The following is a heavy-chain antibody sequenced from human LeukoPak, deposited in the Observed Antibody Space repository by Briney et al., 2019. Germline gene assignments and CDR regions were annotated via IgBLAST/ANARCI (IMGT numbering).Heavy chain of an antibody. V-gene: IGHV1-2*02. CDR3: AREGRFVVVPAAISFTVMANWFDP. CDR1: GYTFTGYY. Sequence: VASVKVSCKASGYTFTGYYMHWVRQAPGQGLEWMGWINPNSGGTNYAQKFQGRVTMTRDTSISTAYMELSRLRSDDTAVYYCAREGRFVVVPAAISFTVMANWFDPWGQGTLVTVSS. CDR2: INPNSGGT. J-gene: IGHJ5*02. D-gene: IGHD2-2*01.